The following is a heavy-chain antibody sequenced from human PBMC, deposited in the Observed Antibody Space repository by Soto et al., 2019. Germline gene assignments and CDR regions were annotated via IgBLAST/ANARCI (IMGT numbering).Heavy chain of an antibody. CDR3: ASEAVARTGGLDY. Sequence: QVQLQESGPGLVKPSETLSLTCTVSGGSISSYYWSWIRQPPGKGLEWIGYIYYSGSTNYNPSLKSRVTISVDTSKNQFSLKLSSVTAADTAVYYCASEAVARTGGLDYWGQGTLVTVSS. D-gene: IGHD6-19*01. V-gene: IGHV4-59*01. CDR1: GGSISSYY. J-gene: IGHJ4*02. CDR2: IYYSGST.